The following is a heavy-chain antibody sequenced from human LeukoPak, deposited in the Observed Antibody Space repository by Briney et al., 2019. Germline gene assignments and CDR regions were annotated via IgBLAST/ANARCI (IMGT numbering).Heavy chain of an antibody. CDR2: ISGSGGST. CDR3: AKAFSNYDFWSGYCASYYYYYMDV. V-gene: IGHV3-23*01. D-gene: IGHD3-3*01. CDR1: GFTFSSYA. Sequence: GGSLRLSCAASGFTFSSYAVSWVRQAPGKGLEWVSAISGSGGSTYYADSVKGRFTISRDNSKNTLYLQMNSLRAEDTAVYYCAKAFSNYDFWSGYCASYYYYYMDVWGKGTTVTVSS. J-gene: IGHJ6*03.